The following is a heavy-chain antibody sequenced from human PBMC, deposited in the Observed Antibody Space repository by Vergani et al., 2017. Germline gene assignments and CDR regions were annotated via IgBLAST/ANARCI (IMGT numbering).Heavy chain of an antibody. D-gene: IGHD5/OR15-5a*01. J-gene: IGHJ4*02. CDR2: IRNKAYGGTT. V-gene: IGHV3-49*04. Sequence: EVQLVESGGGLVPPGRSLRLSCAASGFSFGDYAMPWVRQAPGKGLEWVAFIRNKAYGGTTEYAASVKGRFTISRDDSKRLAYLQLSGLKTEDTAVYFCXRGRGYSVGYCDYWGQGALVSVCS. CDR1: GFSFGDYA. CDR3: XRGRGYSVGYCDY.